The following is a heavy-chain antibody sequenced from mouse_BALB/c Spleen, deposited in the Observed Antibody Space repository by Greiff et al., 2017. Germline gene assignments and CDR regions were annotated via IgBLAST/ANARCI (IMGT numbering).Heavy chain of an antibody. Sequence: VHVKQSGAELVRPGALVKLSCKASGFNIKDYYMHWVKQRPEQGLEWIGWIDPENGNTIYDPKFQGKASITADTSSNTAYLQLSSLTSEDTAVYYCASSHYGGFAYWGQGTLVTVSA. CDR2: IDPENGNT. CDR1: GFNIKDYY. V-gene: IGHV14-1*02. D-gene: IGHD1-2*01. CDR3: ASSHYGGFAY. J-gene: IGHJ3*01.